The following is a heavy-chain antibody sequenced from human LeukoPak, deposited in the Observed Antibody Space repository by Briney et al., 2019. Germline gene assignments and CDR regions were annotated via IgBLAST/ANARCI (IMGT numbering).Heavy chain of an antibody. CDR2: IWYDETNK. J-gene: IGHJ6*02. CDR3: ARNAYGAQTPSDV. Sequence: PGRSLRLSCAASGFTFSRYGMHWVRQAPGKGLEWVAVIWYDETNKYHADSVKGRFTISRDNSKNTLYLQMNSLRAEDTAVYYCARNAYGAQTPSDVWGQGTTVTVSS. V-gene: IGHV3-33*01. CDR1: GFTFSRYG. D-gene: IGHD4-17*01.